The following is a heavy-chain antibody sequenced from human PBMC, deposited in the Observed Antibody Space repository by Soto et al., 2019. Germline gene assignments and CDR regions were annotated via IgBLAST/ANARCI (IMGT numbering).Heavy chain of an antibody. Sequence: SETLSLTCTVSGGYISSYYWSWIRQPPGKGLEWIGYIYYSGSTNYNPSLKSRVTISVETSKNQFSLKLSSVTAADTAVYYCARIWYSSSPTGYYYYGMDVWGQGTTVTVSS. CDR1: GGYISSYY. J-gene: IGHJ6*02. V-gene: IGHV4-59*01. CDR2: IYYSGST. CDR3: ARIWYSSSPTGYYYYGMDV. D-gene: IGHD6-6*01.